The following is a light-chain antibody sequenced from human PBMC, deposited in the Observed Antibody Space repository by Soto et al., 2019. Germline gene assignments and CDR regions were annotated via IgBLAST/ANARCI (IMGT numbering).Light chain of an antibody. Sequence: EIVLTQSPGTLSLSPGARGTLSCRASQSVSNNYLAWYQHKPGQAPRLLIYGASSRATGIPDRFSGSGSGTDFTLSISRLEPEDFAVYYCLQYGSSLCTFGQGTKLEIK. CDR1: QSVSNNY. V-gene: IGKV3-20*01. J-gene: IGKJ2*02. CDR2: GAS. CDR3: LQYGSSLCT.